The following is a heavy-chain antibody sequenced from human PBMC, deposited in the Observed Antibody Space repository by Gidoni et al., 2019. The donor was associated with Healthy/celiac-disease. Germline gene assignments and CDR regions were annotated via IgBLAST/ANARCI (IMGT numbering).Heavy chain of an antibody. CDR3: ARDPSRRGYGDWLSYYYYGMDV. J-gene: IGHJ6*02. Sequence: QVQLQQWGAGLLKPSETLSLTCAVYGGSFSGYYWSWIRQPPGKGLEWIGEINHSGSTNYNPSLKSRVTISVDTSKNQFSLKLSSVTAADTAVYYCARDPSRRGYGDWLSYYYYGMDVWGQGTTVTVSS. CDR2: INHSGST. CDR1: GGSFSGYY. V-gene: IGHV4-34*01. D-gene: IGHD4-17*01.